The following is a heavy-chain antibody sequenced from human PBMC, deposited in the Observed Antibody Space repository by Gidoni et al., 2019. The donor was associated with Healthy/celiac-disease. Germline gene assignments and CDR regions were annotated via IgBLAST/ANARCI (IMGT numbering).Heavy chain of an antibody. CDR1: GYTFTSYD. J-gene: IGHJ5*02. CDR2: MNPNSGNT. Sequence: QVQLVQSGAEVKKPGASVKVSCKASGYTFTSYDINWVRQATGQGLEWMGWMNPNSGNTGYAQKFQGRVTMTRNTSISTAYMELSSLRSEDTAVYYCARGQDIVVVVAATYNWFDPWGQGTLVTVSS. V-gene: IGHV1-8*01. D-gene: IGHD2-15*01. CDR3: ARGQDIVVVVAATYNWFDP.